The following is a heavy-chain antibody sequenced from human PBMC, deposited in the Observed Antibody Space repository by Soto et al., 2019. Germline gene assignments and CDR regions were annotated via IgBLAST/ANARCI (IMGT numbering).Heavy chain of an antibody. CDR3: AREDLRGAVSNYYGMDV. CDR1: GGTFSSYA. Sequence: SVKVSCKASGGTFSSYAISWVRQAPGQGLEWMGGIIPIFGTANYAQKFQGRVTITADESTSTAYMELSSLRSEDTAVYYCAREDLRGAVSNYYGMDVWGQGTPVTVSS. CDR2: IIPIFGTA. V-gene: IGHV1-69*13. J-gene: IGHJ6*02. D-gene: IGHD1-26*01.